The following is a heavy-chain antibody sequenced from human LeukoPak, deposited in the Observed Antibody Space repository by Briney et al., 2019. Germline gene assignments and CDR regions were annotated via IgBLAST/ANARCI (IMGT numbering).Heavy chain of an antibody. CDR1: GFTFSSYA. J-gene: IGHJ4*02. Sequence: GGSLRLSCAASGFTFSSYAMHWVRQAPGKGLEWVAVISYDGSNKYYADSVKGRFTISRDNSKNTLYLQMSSLRAEDTAVYYCARGDIVVVPAAIGFDYWGQGTLVTVSS. V-gene: IGHV3-30-3*01. CDR3: ARGDIVVVPAAIGFDY. CDR2: ISYDGSNK. D-gene: IGHD2-2*01.